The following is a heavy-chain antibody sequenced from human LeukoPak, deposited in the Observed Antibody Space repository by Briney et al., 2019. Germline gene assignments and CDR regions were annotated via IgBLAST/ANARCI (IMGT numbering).Heavy chain of an antibody. D-gene: IGHD3-3*01. CDR2: ISAYNGNT. V-gene: IGHV1-18*01. CDR1: GYTFTSYG. J-gene: IGHJ6*02. Sequence: ASVKVSCKASGYTFTSYGISWVRQAPGQGLEWMGWISAYNGNTNYAQKLQGRVTMTTDTSTSTAYMELRSLRSDDTAVYYCARDYYDDFRSGYPYGMDVWGQGTTVTVSS. CDR3: ARDYYDDFRSGYPYGMDV.